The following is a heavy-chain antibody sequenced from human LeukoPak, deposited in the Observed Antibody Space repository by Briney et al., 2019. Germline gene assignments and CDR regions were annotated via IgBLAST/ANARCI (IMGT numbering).Heavy chain of an antibody. V-gene: IGHV4-59*01. CDR1: GDSIRSYY. CDR3: ARYIVDSNLFDP. J-gene: IGHJ5*02. D-gene: IGHD2-15*01. CDR2: IYYSGST. Sequence: SETLSLTCTVSGDSIRSYYWSWIRQPPGKGLEWIGYIYYSGSTNYNPSLKSRVTISIDTSKNQFSLKLSSVTAADTAVYYCARYIVDSNLFDPWGHGTLVTVSS.